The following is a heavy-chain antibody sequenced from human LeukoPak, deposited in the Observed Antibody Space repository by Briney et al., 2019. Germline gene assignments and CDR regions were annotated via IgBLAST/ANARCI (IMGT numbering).Heavy chain of an antibody. CDR2: ISSSSSTI. CDR1: GFTFSSYS. Sequence: GGSLRLSCAASGFTFSSYSMNWVRQAPGKGLEWVSYISSSSSTIYYADSVKGRFTISRDNAKNSLYLQMNSLRAEDTAVYYCARDSGYDFEGRYYYYGMDVWGQGTTVTVSS. V-gene: IGHV3-48*04. CDR3: ARDSGYDFEGRYYYYGMDV. J-gene: IGHJ6*02. D-gene: IGHD5-12*01.